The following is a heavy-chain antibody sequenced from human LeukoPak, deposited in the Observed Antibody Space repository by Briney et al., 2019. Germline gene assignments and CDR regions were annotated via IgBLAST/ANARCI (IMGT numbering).Heavy chain of an antibody. CDR2: ISSSSSTI. J-gene: IGHJ6*03. CDR1: GFTFSSYS. CDR3: ARFAAGGSYYYMDV. V-gene: IGHV3-48*04. Sequence: GGSLRLSCAASGFTFSSYSMNWVRQAPGKGLEWISYISSSSSTIYYSGSVKGRFTISRDNAKNSLYLQMNRLRADDTAVYYCARFAAGGSYYYMDVWGKGTTVTVSS. D-gene: IGHD6-25*01.